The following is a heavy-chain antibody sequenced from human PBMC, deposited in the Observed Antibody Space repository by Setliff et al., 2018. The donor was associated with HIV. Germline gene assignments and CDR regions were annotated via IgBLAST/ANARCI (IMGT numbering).Heavy chain of an antibody. V-gene: IGHV4-38-2*02. D-gene: IGHD3-3*01. Sequence: SETLSLTCTVSGYPISSGYYWGWIRQPPGKGLEWIGSIYHSGTTYYNPSLKSRVTISVDTSKNQFSLKLSSATAADTAVYYCARRLQFLEFLHGVGGLDVWGQGKMVTVSS. CDR3: ARRLQFLEFLHGVGGLDV. CDR1: GYPISSGYY. J-gene: IGHJ6*02. CDR2: IYHSGTT.